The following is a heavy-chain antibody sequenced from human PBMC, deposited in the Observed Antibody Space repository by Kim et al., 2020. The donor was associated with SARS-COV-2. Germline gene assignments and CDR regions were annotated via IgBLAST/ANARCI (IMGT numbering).Heavy chain of an antibody. CDR3: ARDEPHMIVGFYYYYGMDV. D-gene: IGHD3-22*01. CDR2: IWYDGSNK. V-gene: IGHV3-33*01. CDR1: GFTFSSYG. Sequence: GGSLRLSCAASGFTFSSYGMHWVRQAPGKGLGWVAVIWYDGSNKYYADSVKGRFTISRDNSKNTLYLQMNSLRAEDTAVYYCARDEPHMIVGFYYYYGMDVWGQGTTVTVSS. J-gene: IGHJ6*02.